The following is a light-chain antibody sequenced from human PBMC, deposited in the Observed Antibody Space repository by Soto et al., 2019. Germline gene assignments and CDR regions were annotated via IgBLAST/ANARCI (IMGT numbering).Light chain of an antibody. J-gene: IGKJ1*01. CDR3: QKYNSAPLT. V-gene: IGKV1-27*01. CDR2: AAS. CDR1: QGISNY. Sequence: DIQXTXXPXXXSXSXGDRVTITCRASQGISNYLAWYQQKPGKVPKLLIYAASTLQSGVPSRFSGSGSGTDFTLTISSLQPEDVATYYCQKYNSAPLTFGQGTKVEIK.